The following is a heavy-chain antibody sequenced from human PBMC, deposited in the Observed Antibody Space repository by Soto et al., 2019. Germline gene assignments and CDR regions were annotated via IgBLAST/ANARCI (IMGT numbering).Heavy chain of an antibody. V-gene: IGHV1-2*04. CDR1: GYTFTGYY. CDR3: ARVNGSGSSYYYYGMDV. J-gene: IGHJ6*02. D-gene: IGHD3-10*01. CDR2: INPNSGGT. Sequence: ASVKVSCKASGYTFTGYYMHWVRQAPGQGLEWMGWINPNSGGTNYAQKFQGWVTMTRDTSISTAYMELSRLRSDDTAVYYCARVNGSGSSYYYYGMDVWGQGTTVTVSS.